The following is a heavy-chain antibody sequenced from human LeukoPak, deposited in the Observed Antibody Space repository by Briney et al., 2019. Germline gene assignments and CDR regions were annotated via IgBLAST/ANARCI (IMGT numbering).Heavy chain of an antibody. D-gene: IGHD3-10*01. CDR1: GFTFSSYA. CDR3: ASGYGSGSYGAFDI. J-gene: IGHJ3*02. Sequence: GRSLRLSCAASGFTFSSYAMHWVHQAPGKGLEWVAVISYDGSNKYYADSVKGRFTISRDNSKNTLYLQMNSLRAEDTVVYYCASGYGSGSYGAFDIWGQGTMVTVSS. CDR2: ISYDGSNK. V-gene: IGHV3-30*04.